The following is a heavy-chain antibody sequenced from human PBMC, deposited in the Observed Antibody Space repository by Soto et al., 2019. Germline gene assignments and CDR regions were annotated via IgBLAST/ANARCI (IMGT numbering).Heavy chain of an antibody. CDR3: AKDRGAFWGFTN. V-gene: IGHV3-23*01. CDR1: GGSINSDNYF. J-gene: IGHJ4*02. CDR2: ISGSGDKP. Sequence: ETLSLTCTVSGGSINSDNYFWGWIRQPPGKGLEWVSAISGSGDKPYHADSLKGRLAISRDNSKNTLFLQLNNLSADDTAVYYCAKDRGAFWGFTNWGLGTLVTVSS. D-gene: IGHD3-10*01.